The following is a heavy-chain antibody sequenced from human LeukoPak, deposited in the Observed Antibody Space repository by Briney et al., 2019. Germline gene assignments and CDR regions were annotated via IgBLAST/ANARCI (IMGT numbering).Heavy chain of an antibody. V-gene: IGHV3-30*18. J-gene: IGHJ4*02. Sequence: GGSLRLSCAASGFTFSSYGMHWVRQAPGKGLEWVAVISYDGSNKYYADSVKGRFTISRDNSKNTLYLQMNSLRAEDTAVYYCAKDYDILTGADYWGQGTLVTVSS. D-gene: IGHD3-9*01. CDR2: ISYDGSNK. CDR3: AKDYDILTGADY. CDR1: GFTFSSYG.